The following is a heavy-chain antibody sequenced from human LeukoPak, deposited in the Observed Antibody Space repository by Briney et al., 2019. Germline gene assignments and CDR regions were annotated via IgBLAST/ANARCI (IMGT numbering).Heavy chain of an antibody. CDR1: GYSFNNYD. CDR2: IHPNSGNT. V-gene: IGHV1-8*03. CDR3: ANGEVVTMFDAFDI. J-gene: IGHJ3*02. Sequence: ASVKVSCKTSGYSFNNYDISWLRQASGQGLEWVGWIHPNSGNTDYPQKFQGRVTITRNTSISTAYMELSSLRAEDTAVYYCANGEVVTMFDAFDIWGQGTMVTVSS. D-gene: IGHD4-23*01.